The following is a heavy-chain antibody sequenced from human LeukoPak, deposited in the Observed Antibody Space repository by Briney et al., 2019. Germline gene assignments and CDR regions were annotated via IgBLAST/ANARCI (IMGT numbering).Heavy chain of an antibody. CDR2: INWNGGST. CDR3: ARERLGSSWYYYYYYYMDV. CDR1: GFTFDDYG. J-gene: IGHJ6*03. V-gene: IGHV3-20*04. D-gene: IGHD6-13*01. Sequence: GGSLRLSCAASGFTFDDYGMSWVRQAPGKGLEWVSGINWNGGSTGYADSVKGRFTISRDNAKNSLYLQMNSLRAEDTALYYCARERLGSSWYYYYYYYMDVWGKGTTVTVSS.